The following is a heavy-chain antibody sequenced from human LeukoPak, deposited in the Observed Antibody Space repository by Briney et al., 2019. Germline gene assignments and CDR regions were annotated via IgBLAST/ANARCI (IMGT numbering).Heavy chain of an antibody. V-gene: IGHV3-66*02. J-gene: IGHJ4*02. Sequence: GWSQRLSCAASGFTVSSNYMSWVRQAPGKGLEWVSVIYSGGSTYYADSVKGRFTISRDNSKNTLYLQMNSLRAEDTAVYYCARGPSFGSSSWYWKYWGQGTLVTVSS. CDR1: GFTVSSNY. D-gene: IGHD6-13*01. CDR3: ARGPSFGSSSWYWKY. CDR2: IYSGGST.